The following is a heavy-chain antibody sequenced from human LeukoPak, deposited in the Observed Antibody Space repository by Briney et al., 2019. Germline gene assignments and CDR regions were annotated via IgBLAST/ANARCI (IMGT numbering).Heavy chain of an antibody. Sequence: ASVKVSCKASGYTYTSYGITWVRQAPGQGLEWMGWINANNGNTNHAQNLQGRVTMTTDTSTSTAYMELRSLRSDDTAVYYCARDRGETTPIVAVMTAVKHWGQGTPVTVSS. D-gene: IGHD3-22*01. V-gene: IGHV1-18*01. J-gene: IGHJ1*01. CDR1: GYTYTSYG. CDR2: INANNGNT. CDR3: ARDRGETTPIVAVMTAVKH.